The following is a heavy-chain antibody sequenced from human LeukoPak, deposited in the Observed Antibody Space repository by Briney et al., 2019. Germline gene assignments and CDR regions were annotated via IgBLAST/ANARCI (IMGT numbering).Heavy chain of an antibody. J-gene: IGHJ4*02. CDR1: GGSISSGGYY. Sequence: SETLSLTCTVSGGSISSGGYYWSWIRQHPGKGPEWIGYRHYSGTTYYNASLKSRLTISVDTSKNQFSLKLSSVTAADTAVYYCARASLAYCSGGSCYAIDHWGQGTLVTVSS. CDR3: ARASLAYCSGGSCYAIDH. V-gene: IGHV4-31*03. CDR2: RHYSGTT. D-gene: IGHD2-15*01.